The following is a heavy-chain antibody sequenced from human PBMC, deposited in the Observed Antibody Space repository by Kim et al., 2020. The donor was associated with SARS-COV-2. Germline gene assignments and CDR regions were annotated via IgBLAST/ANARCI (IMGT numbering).Heavy chain of an antibody. CDR3: AKNGFLAAYYAMDV. V-gene: IGHV3-53*01. CDR1: GFTVSSNY. D-gene: IGHD6-25*01. CDR2: IYSGRNT. Sequence: GGSLRLSCAASGFTVSSNYMSWVRQAPGKGLEWVSVIYSGRNTYYADSVKGRFTISRDNSKNTLYLQMNNLRVEDTAVYYCAKNGFLAAYYAMDVWGQGTTVNVSS. J-gene: IGHJ6*02.